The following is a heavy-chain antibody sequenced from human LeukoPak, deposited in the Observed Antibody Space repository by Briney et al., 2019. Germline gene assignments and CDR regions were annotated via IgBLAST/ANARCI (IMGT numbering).Heavy chain of an antibody. CDR2: INHSGST. CDR3: ARGLTYYDFWSGYSNYFDY. Sequence: SETLSLTCAVYGGSFSGYYWSWIRQPPGKGLEWIGEINHSGSTNYNPSLKSRVTISVDTSKNQFSLKLSSVTAADTAVYYCARGLTYYDFWSGYSNYFDYWGQGTLVTVSS. CDR1: GGSFSGYY. V-gene: IGHV4-34*01. J-gene: IGHJ4*02. D-gene: IGHD3-3*01.